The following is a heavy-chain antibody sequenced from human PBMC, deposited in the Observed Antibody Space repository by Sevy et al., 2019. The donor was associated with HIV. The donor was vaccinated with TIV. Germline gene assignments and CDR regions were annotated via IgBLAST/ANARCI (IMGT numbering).Heavy chain of an antibody. V-gene: IGHV3-64*05. D-gene: IGHD5-18*01. CDR3: VKQNPKIQSAPDY. CDR2: ISSNGGST. CDR1: GFTFSSYA. J-gene: IGHJ4*02. Sequence: GGSLRLSCTASGFTFSSYAMHWVRQAPGKGLEYVSAISSNGGSTYYADSVKGRFTISRDNSKNTLYVQMSSLRAEDTAVYYCVKQNPKIQSAPDYWGQGTLVTVSS.